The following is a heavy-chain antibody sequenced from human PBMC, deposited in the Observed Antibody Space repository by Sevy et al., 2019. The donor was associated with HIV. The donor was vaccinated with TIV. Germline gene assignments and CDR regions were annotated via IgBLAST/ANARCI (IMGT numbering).Heavy chain of an antibody. J-gene: IGHJ4*02. V-gene: IGHV3-73*01. D-gene: IGHD6-19*01. CDR3: TSGIAVVGTVYFDY. CDR2: IRNQANNYTT. Sequence: GGSLRLSCAVSGFTFSGSAMDWVRHTSGKGLEWLGRIRNQANNYTTRYAASVKGRFVISRDDSKNTAYLHMSNLKSEDTAVYYCTSGIAVVGTVYFDYWGRGTLVTVSS. CDR1: GFTFSGSA.